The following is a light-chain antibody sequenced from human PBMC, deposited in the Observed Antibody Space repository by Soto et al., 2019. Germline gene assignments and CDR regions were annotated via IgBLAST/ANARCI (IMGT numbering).Light chain of an antibody. CDR2: DAS. CDR1: QSVRSN. Sequence: EIVMTQSPATLSVSAGERATLSCRARQSVRSNLAWYQQKPGQAPRLLIYDASTRATGIPDRFSGSGSGTDFTLTISRLEPEDFVMFYCYQYGSTPPTFGQGTKVEIK. J-gene: IGKJ1*01. V-gene: IGKV3-20*01. CDR3: YQYGSTPPT.